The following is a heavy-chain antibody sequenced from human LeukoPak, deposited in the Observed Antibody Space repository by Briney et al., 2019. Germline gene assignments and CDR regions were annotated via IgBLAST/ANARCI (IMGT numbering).Heavy chain of an antibody. D-gene: IGHD6-13*01. V-gene: IGHV1-69*02. J-gene: IGHJ4*02. CDR2: IIPILGIA. CDR3: ASGITVSSSAAASFDY. CDR1: GGTFSSYT. Sequence: SVKVSCKASGGTFSSYTISWVRQAPGQGLEWMGRIIPILGIANYAQKFQGRVTITADKSTSTAYMELSSLRSEDTAVYYCASGITVSSSAAASFDYWGQGTLVTVSS.